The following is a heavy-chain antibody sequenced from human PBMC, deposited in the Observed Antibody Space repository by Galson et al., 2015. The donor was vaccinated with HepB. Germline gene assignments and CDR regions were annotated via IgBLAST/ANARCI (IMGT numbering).Heavy chain of an antibody. CDR2: VFPDDSDT. Sequence: QSGAEVKKPGESLKISCKGSGYSFTNYWIAWVRQMPGKGLEWMAIVFPDDSDTYYSPSFQGQVTISVDKYMSTAYLHWSNVRASDTAMYYCARRSGAATSPLDYWGQGTLVTVS. V-gene: IGHV5-51*01. J-gene: IGHJ4*02. CDR3: ARRSGAATSPLDY. CDR1: GYSFTNYW. D-gene: IGHD6-13*01.